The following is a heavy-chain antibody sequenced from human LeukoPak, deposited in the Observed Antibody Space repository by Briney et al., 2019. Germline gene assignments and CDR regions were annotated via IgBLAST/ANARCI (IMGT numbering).Heavy chain of an antibody. CDR3: ARGSIDWQAVAFDC. D-gene: IGHD2-21*01. CDR1: GFTVSSNY. J-gene: IGHJ4*02. V-gene: IGHV3-53*01. CDR2: IYSGGST. Sequence: GGSLRLSCAASGFTVSSNYMSWVRQAPGKGLEWVSVIYSGGSTYYADSVKGRFTISRDNSKNTLYLQMNSLRAEDTAVYYCARGSIDWQAVAFDCWGQGTLVTVSS.